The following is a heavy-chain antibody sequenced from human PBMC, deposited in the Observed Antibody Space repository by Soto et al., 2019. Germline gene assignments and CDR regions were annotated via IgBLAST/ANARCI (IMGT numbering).Heavy chain of an antibody. CDR1: GFTFSNYA. Sequence: EVQLLESGGGLVQPGRSLRLSCAASGFTFSNYAMSWVRQAPGQGLDWVSAISGSGGTTYYADSVKGRFTISRDNSKNTLFLQRNSLRAEGAAVYYCAKFFVETGSNSGWPWSFHYWGQGTLVTVSS. D-gene: IGHD6-25*01. CDR3: AKFFVETGSNSGWPWSFHY. J-gene: IGHJ4*02. CDR2: ISGSGGTT. V-gene: IGHV3-23*01.